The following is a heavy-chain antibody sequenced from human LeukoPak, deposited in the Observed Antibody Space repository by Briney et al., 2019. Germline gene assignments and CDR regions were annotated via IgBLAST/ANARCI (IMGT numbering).Heavy chain of an antibody. J-gene: IGHJ4*02. CDR3: AREGYYYDSSGYYYTHYFDY. CDR2: IYYSGST. CDR1: GGSFSGYY. Sequence: SETLSLTCAVYGGSFSGYYWSWIRQPPGKGLEWIGYIYYSGSTYYNPSLKSRVTISVDTSKNQFSLKLSSVTAADTAVYYRAREGYYYDSSGYYYTHYFDYWGQGTLVTVSS. D-gene: IGHD3-22*01. V-gene: IGHV4-30-4*08.